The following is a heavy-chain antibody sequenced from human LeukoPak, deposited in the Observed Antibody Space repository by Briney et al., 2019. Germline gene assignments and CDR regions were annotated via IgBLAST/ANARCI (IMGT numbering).Heavy chain of an antibody. J-gene: IGHJ4*02. CDR1: GGSIIGSY. CDR2: IYNTVDV. Sequence: SETLSLTCTVSGGSIIGSYWTWIRQSPGGGLEYIGYIYNTVDVNYSPSLKSRVTISIDMSRSQFSLRLKSVTAADTAIYYCARSRNYDSTGYNPTYYFDSWGQAALVTVSS. D-gene: IGHD3-22*01. V-gene: IGHV4-59*01. CDR3: ARSRNYDSTGYNPTYYFDS.